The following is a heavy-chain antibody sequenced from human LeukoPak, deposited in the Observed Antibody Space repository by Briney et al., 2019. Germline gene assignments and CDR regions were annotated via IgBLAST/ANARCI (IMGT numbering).Heavy chain of an antibody. CDR2: ISAYNGNT. D-gene: IGHD6-13*01. V-gene: IGHV1-18*01. J-gene: IGHJ6*03. CDR1: GYTFTSYG. Sequence: ASVKVSCKASGYTFTSYGISWVRQAPGQGLEWMGWISAYNGNTNYAQKLQGRVTMTTDTSTSTAYMELRSLRSDDTAVYYCARIAAAGTISYYYYYMDVWGKGTTVTVSS. CDR3: ARIAAAGTISYYYYYMDV.